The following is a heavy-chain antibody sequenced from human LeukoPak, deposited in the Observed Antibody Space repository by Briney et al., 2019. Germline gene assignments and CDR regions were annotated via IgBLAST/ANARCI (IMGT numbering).Heavy chain of an antibody. V-gene: IGHV1-24*01. CDR2: FDPEEGKT. CDR3: ATGEPGTYRSNY. J-gene: IGHJ4*02. CDR1: GYRLNELS. D-gene: IGHD1-26*01. Sequence: ASVKVFCKVSGYRLNELSIHWVRQGPGKGLEWMGGFDPEEGKTIYAQKLQGRVSMTEDTSTDTAFMELRSLRSEDTAVYYCATGEPGTYRSNYWGQGTLVTVSS.